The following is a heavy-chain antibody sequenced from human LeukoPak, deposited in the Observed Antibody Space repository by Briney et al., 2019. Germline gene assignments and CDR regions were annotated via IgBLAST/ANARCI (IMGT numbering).Heavy chain of an antibody. Sequence: SVKVSCKASGDTFSSYAISWVRQAPGQGLEWMGRIIPIFGTANYAQKFQGRVTITTDESTSTAYMELSSLRSEDTAVYYCARDQYDILTGYRLDYWGQGTLVTVSS. CDR2: IIPIFGTA. J-gene: IGHJ4*02. V-gene: IGHV1-69*05. D-gene: IGHD3-9*01. CDR3: ARDQYDILTGYRLDY. CDR1: GDTFSSYA.